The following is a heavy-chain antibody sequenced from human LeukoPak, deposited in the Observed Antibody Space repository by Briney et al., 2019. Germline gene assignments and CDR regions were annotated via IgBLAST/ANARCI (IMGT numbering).Heavy chain of an antibody. Sequence: GGSLRLSCAASGFTFSSYSMNWVRQAPGKGLEWVSYISSSSTIYYADSVKGRFTISRDNAKNSLYLQMNSLRAEDTAVYYCARDKRSWGLDYFDYWGQGTLVTVPS. CDR3: ARDKRSWGLDYFDY. D-gene: IGHD7-27*01. J-gene: IGHJ4*02. CDR1: GFTFSSYS. V-gene: IGHV3-48*01. CDR2: ISSSSTI.